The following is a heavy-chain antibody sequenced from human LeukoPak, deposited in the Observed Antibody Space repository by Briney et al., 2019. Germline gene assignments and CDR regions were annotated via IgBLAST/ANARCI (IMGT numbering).Heavy chain of an antibody. CDR1: GFTFSSYA. D-gene: IGHD1-26*01. J-gene: IGHJ4*02. CDR2: ISSSGGNT. CDR3: AEDGGYPFDY. Sequence: GGSLRLSCAASGFTFSSYAMSWVRQAPGKGLEWVSAISSSGGNTFYADSVKGRFTISRDNSKNTLHLQMSSLRAEDTAVYYCAEDGGYPFDYWGQGTLVTVSS. V-gene: IGHV3-23*01.